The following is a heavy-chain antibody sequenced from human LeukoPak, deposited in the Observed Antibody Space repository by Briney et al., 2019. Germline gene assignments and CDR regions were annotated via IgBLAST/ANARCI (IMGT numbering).Heavy chain of an antibody. Sequence: PGGSLRLSCAASGITFSAYWMGWVRQAPGKGLEWVANIKPDGSEKYYVDSAKGRFTISRDNAKNSLYLQMNSLRAEDTAVYYCATDLGSSRPNFWGQGILVTVSS. V-gene: IGHV3-7*01. CDR2: IKPDGSEK. J-gene: IGHJ4*02. CDR1: GITFSAYW. CDR3: ATDLGSSRPNF. D-gene: IGHD6-13*01.